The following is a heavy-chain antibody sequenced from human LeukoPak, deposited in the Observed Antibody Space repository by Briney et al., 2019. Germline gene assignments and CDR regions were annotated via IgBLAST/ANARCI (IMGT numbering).Heavy chain of an antibody. D-gene: IGHD2-15*01. V-gene: IGHV4-39*01. CDR3: ARHPKGYFSRFDP. Sequence: SETLSLTCTVSGGPISSTTHYWGWIRQPPGKGLEWIGSIYYSGNTDYNPSLKSRVTISVDTSKNQFSLKLNSVTAADTAVYYCARHPKGYFSRFDPWGQGTLVTVSS. CDR2: IYYSGNT. J-gene: IGHJ5*02. CDR1: GGPISSTTHY.